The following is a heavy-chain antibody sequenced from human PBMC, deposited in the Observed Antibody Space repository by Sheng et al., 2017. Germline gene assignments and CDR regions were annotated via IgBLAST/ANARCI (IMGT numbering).Heavy chain of an antibody. CDR2: IYYSGST. D-gene: IGHD3-22*01. J-gene: IGHJ3*02. Sequence: QLQLQESGPGLVKPSETLSLTCTVSGGSISSSSYYWGWIRQPPGKGLEWIGSIYYSGSTYYNPSLKSRVTISVDTSKNQFSLKLSSVTAADTAVYYCARDGYYYDSSALDAFDIWGQGDNGHRLF. V-gene: IGHV4-39*07. CDR1: GGSISSSSYY. CDR3: ARDGYYYDSSALDAFDI.